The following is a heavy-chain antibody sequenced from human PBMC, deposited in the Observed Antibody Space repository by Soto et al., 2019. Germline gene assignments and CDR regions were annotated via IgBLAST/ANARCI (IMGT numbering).Heavy chain of an antibody. J-gene: IGHJ4*02. V-gene: IGHV4-59*01. D-gene: IGHD6-13*01. CDR3: ARERAAAVDY. CDR2: IYYSGTT. CDR1: GGSISSYY. Sequence: QVQLQESGPGLVKPSETLSLTCTVSGGSISSYYWSWILQPPGKGLEWIGYIYYSGTTNYNPSLKSRVTISVDTSKTQFSLKLSSVTAADTAVYYCARERAAAVDYWGQGTLVTVST.